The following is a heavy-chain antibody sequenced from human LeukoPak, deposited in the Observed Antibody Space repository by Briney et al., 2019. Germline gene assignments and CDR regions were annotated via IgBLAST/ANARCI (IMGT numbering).Heavy chain of an antibody. V-gene: IGHV4-38-2*02. CDR1: DYSISSKYY. J-gene: IGHJ4*02. CDR3: ASLSSPGYFDY. CDR2: IYHSGST. Sequence: PSETLSLTCTVSDYSISSKYYWAWIRQPPGKGLEWIGTIYHSGSTYYSPSLKSRVTISVDTSKNQFSLKLTSVTAADTAVYYCASLSSPGYFDYWGQGALVTVSS. D-gene: IGHD6-13*01.